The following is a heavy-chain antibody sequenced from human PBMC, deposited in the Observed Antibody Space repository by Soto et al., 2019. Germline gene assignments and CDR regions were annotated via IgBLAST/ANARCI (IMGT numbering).Heavy chain of an antibody. CDR2: ISWNSGSI. J-gene: IGHJ4*02. CDR1: GFTFDDYA. V-gene: IGHV3-9*01. CDR3: AKGITMIVEYYFDY. Sequence: VQLVESGGGLVQPGRSLRLSCAASGFTFDDYAMHWVRQAPGKGLEWVSGISWNSGSIGYADSVKGRFTISRDNAKNSLYLQMNSLRAEDTALYYCAKGITMIVEYYFDYWGQGTLVTVSS. D-gene: IGHD3-22*01.